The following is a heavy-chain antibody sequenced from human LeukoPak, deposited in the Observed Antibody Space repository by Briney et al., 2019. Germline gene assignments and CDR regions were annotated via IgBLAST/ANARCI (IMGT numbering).Heavy chain of an antibody. Sequence: SETLSLTCTVYGGSFSDYYWSWIRQPPGKGLEWIGEIDHSGSTNYNPSLKSRVTISVDTSKNQFTLKLSSVTAADTAVYYCARGFYSASSFDSWGQGTLVTVSS. D-gene: IGHD2-21*01. CDR3: ARGFYSASSFDS. V-gene: IGHV4-34*01. CDR1: GGSFSDYY. J-gene: IGHJ4*02. CDR2: IDHSGST.